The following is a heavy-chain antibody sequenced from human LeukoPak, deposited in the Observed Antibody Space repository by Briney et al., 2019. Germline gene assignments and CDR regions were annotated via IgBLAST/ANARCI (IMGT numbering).Heavy chain of an antibody. CDR3: ARSYDSRGYYYYGMDV. Sequence: PWETLSLTCTVSGGSISTYYWSWIRQPPGKGLEWIGYTYYSGSTNYNPSLKSRVTISLDTSKNQFSLRLSSVTAADTAVYYCARSYDSRGYYYYGMDVWGQGTTVTVSS. CDR2: TYYSGST. D-gene: IGHD3-22*01. CDR1: GGSISTYY. V-gene: IGHV4-59*01. J-gene: IGHJ6*02.